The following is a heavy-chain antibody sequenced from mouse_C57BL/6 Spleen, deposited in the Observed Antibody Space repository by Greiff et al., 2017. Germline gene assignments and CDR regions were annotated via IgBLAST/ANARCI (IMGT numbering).Heavy chain of an antibody. D-gene: IGHD2-4*01. CDR2: IDPSDSYT. CDR3: ARHYEYDEALYFDY. CDR1: GYTFTSYW. Sequence: VQLQQPGAELVRPGTSVKLSCKASGYTFTSYWMHWVKQRPGQGLEWIGVIDPSDSYTNYNQKFKGKATLTVDTSSSTAYMQLSSLTSEDSAVYYCARHYEYDEALYFDYGGKGTTLTVSS. V-gene: IGHV1-59*01. J-gene: IGHJ2*01.